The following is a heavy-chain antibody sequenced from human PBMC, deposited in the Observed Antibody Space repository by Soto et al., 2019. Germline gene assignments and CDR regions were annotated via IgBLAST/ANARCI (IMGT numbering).Heavy chain of an antibody. CDR1: GGSFSNYY. D-gene: IGHD3-22*01. Sequence: QVQLQESGPGLVKPSETLSLTCSVSGGSFSNYYWSWIRQPPGKGLEWIGNIYSSGSTNYNPSLKSRVTISVDTTNNHVYLKLSFVAAADTAMYYCAREDYFDSGGFPIWGQGTLVTVS. CDR2: IYSSGST. J-gene: IGHJ4*02. V-gene: IGHV4-59*01. CDR3: AREDYFDSGGFPI.